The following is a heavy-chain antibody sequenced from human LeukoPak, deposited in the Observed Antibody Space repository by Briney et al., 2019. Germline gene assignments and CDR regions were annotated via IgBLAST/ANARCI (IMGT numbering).Heavy chain of an antibody. Sequence: GGSLRLSCAASGFTFSNYGMHWVRQALGKGLEWVALIRYDGSKKDYADSVKGRFTISRDNSKNTLHLQMNSLRAEDTAVYYCARTGDTERFDYWGQGTLVTVSS. CDR2: IRYDGSKK. D-gene: IGHD5-18*01. J-gene: IGHJ4*02. CDR1: GFTFSNYG. CDR3: ARTGDTERFDY. V-gene: IGHV3-33*08.